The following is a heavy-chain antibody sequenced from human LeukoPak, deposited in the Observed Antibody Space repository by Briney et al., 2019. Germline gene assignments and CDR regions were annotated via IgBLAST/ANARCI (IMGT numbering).Heavy chain of an antibody. CDR1: GGSISSSSYY. D-gene: IGHD3-10*01. Sequence: PSETLSLTCTVSGGSISSSSYYWGWSRQPPGKGLEWIGSIYYSGSTYYNPSLKSRVTISVDTSKNQFSLKLSSVTAADTAVYYCPRVTRGGIDYWGQGTLVTVSS. CDR2: IYYSGST. J-gene: IGHJ4*02. V-gene: IGHV4-39*07. CDR3: PRVTRGGIDY.